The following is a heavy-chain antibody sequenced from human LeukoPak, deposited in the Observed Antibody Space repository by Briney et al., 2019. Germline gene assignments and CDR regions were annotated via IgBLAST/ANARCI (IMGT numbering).Heavy chain of an antibody. Sequence: ASVKVSCKASGGTFSSYAISWVRQAPGQGLEWMGGINPNSGGTNYAQKFQGRVTMTRDTSISTAYMELSRLRSDDTAVYYCAREWRYCSSTSCYPPHNWFDPWGQGTLVTVSS. D-gene: IGHD2-2*01. J-gene: IGHJ5*02. CDR3: AREWRYCSSTSCYPPHNWFDP. V-gene: IGHV1-2*02. CDR1: GGTFSSYA. CDR2: INPNSGGT.